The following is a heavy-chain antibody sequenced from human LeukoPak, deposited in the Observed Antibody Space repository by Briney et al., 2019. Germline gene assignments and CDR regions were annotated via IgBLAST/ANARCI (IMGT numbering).Heavy chain of an antibody. D-gene: IGHD3-22*01. CDR2: ISGSGGST. J-gene: IGHJ4*02. Sequence: PGGSLRLSCAASGFTFSSYAMNWVRQAPGKGLEWVSAISGSGGSTYYADSAKGRFTISRDNSKNTLYLQMNSLRAEDTAVYYCAKDSWRSSGYYYPFDYWGQGTLVTVSS. CDR1: GFTFSSYA. CDR3: AKDSWRSSGYYYPFDY. V-gene: IGHV3-23*01.